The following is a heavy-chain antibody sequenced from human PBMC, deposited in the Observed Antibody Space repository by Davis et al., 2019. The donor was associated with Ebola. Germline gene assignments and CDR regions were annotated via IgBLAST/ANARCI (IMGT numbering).Heavy chain of an antibody. CDR2: ISSGGDST. CDR1: GFRFSSYV. V-gene: IGHV3-23*01. D-gene: IGHD3-3*01. J-gene: IGHJ6*04. CDR3: ARVDITIFEGGMDV. Sequence: GESLKISCAVSGFRFSSYVMSWVRQAPGKGLEWVSGISSGGDSTYYADSVKGRFTISRDNAKNSLYLQMNSLRAEDTAVYYCARVDITIFEGGMDVWGKGTTVTVSS.